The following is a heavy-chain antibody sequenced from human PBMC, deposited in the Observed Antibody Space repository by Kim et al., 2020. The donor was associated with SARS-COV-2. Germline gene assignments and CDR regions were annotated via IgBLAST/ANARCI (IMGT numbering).Heavy chain of an antibody. CDR1: GFTFSSYS. J-gene: IGHJ3*02. D-gene: IGHD3-9*01. CDR2: ISSSSSTI. Sequence: GGSLRLSCAASGFTFSSYSMNWVRQAPGNGLEWVSYISSSSSTIYYADSVKGRFTISRDNAKNSLYLQMNSLRDEDTAVYYCARDGGYFDWFSAFDIWGQGTMVTVSS. CDR3: ARDGGYFDWFSAFDI. V-gene: IGHV3-48*02.